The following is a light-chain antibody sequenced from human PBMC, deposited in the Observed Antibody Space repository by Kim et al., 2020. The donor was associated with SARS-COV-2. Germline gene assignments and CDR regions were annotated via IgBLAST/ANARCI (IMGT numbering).Light chain of an antibody. CDR2: EVS. CDR3: TSCTTSNTWV. Sequence: GQSLTISCPGTSSDVSHCKYVSWYQQHRGKAPKLSICEVSERPAGVSNRFSGSKSDNTASLTISGLQAEDEADYYFTSCTTSNTWVFGGGTQLTVL. J-gene: IGLJ3*02. CDR1: SSDVSHCKY. V-gene: IGLV2-14*01.